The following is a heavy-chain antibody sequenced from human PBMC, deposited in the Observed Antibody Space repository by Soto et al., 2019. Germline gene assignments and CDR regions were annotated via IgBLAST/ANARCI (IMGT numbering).Heavy chain of an antibody. J-gene: IGHJ6*02. Sequence: GGSLRLSCAASGFTFSNAWVSWVRQAPGKGLEWVGRIKSKTDGGTTDYAAPVKGRFTISRDDSKNTLYLQMNSLKTEDTAVYYCTTGVTSRGMDVWGQGTTVTVSS. CDR3: TTGVTSRGMDV. CDR1: GFTFSNAW. CDR2: IKSKTDGGTT. V-gene: IGHV3-15*01. D-gene: IGHD2-21*02.